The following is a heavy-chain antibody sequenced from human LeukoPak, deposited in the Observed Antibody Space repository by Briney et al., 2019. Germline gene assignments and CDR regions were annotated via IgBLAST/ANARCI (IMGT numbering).Heavy chain of an antibody. D-gene: IGHD3-3*01. J-gene: IGHJ5*02. Sequence: ASVKVPCKASGYTFTSYDINWVRQATGQGLEWMGWMNPNSGNTGYAQKFQGRVTMTRNTSISTAYMELSSLRSEDTAVYYCARGPRYLEWLNWFDPWGQGTLVTVSS. V-gene: IGHV1-8*01. CDR1: GYTFTSYD. CDR3: ARGPRYLEWLNWFDP. CDR2: MNPNSGNT.